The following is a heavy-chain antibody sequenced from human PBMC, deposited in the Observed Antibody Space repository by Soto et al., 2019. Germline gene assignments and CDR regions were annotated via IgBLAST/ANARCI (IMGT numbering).Heavy chain of an antibody. CDR3: ARGNLRPSDAFDI. D-gene: IGHD1-1*01. V-gene: IGHV1-69*12. Sequence: QVQLVQSGAEVKKPGSSVKVSYKASGGTFSSYAISWVRQAPGQGLEWMGGIIPIFGTANYAQKFQGRVTITADEFTSTAYMELSSMRSEDTAVYYCARGNLRPSDAFDIWGQGTMVTVSS. CDR1: GGTFSSYA. J-gene: IGHJ3*02. CDR2: IIPIFGTA.